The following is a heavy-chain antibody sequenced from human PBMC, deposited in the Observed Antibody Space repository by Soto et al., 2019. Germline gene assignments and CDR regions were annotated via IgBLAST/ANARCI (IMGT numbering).Heavy chain of an antibody. CDR3: AREGKSRDDYYGMDV. Sequence: QVQLVQSGAEVKKPGASVKVSCKASGYTFSSHGISWMRQAPGQGLEWMGWISVYNGNKNYAQKLQGRVTMTTDTSTSTAYMELRSLRSDDTAVYYCAREGKSRDDYYGMDVWGQGTTVTVSS. D-gene: IGHD3-10*01. V-gene: IGHV1-18*01. CDR1: GYTFSSHG. J-gene: IGHJ6*02. CDR2: ISVYNGNK.